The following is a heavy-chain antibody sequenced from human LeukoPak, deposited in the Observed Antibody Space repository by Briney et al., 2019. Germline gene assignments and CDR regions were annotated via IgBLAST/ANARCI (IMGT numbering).Heavy chain of an antibody. CDR3: ASPKGLFDYFDY. CDR1: GFTVSNKC. CDR2: LYNAGST. Sequence: GGSLRLSCVASGFTVSNKCMSWVRQAPGKGLEWVSVLYNAGSTYYADSVKGRFTISRDNSKNTLYLQMYSLRAEDTAVYYCASPKGLFDYFDYWGQGILVTVYS. J-gene: IGHJ4*02. V-gene: IGHV3-53*01. D-gene: IGHD3-22*01.